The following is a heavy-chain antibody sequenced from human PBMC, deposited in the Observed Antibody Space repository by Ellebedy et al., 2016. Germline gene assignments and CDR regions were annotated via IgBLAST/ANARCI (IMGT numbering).Heavy chain of an antibody. Sequence: GESLKISXAASGFTFSSFTMHWLRQAPGKGLEWVADISGGSINVNYAESVKGRFIISRDNARNSLFLQMTSLRAEDTAVYYCARGGVVVPGRLEIGYHHYGMDVWGQGTTVTVSS. CDR3: ARGGVVVPGRLEIGYHHYGMDV. V-gene: IGHV3-21*01. CDR2: ISGGSINV. CDR1: GFTFSSFT. D-gene: IGHD2-15*01. J-gene: IGHJ6*02.